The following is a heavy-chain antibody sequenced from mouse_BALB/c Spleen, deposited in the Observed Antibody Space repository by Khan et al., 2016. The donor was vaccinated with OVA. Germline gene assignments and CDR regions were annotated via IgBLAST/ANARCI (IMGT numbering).Heavy chain of an antibody. D-gene: IGHD2-2*01. Sequence: EVQLQQSGPELMKPGASVKISCKASGYSFTSYYIHWVIQSHGKSLEWIGYIDPFSGDTTYNQKFKGRATLTVDKSSSTAYIPLSNLTSDASAVYYCTRHGYVAWFTYWGQGTLVTVSA. CDR2: IDPFSGDT. V-gene: IGHV1S135*01. J-gene: IGHJ3*01. CDR3: TRHGYVAWFTY. CDR1: GYSFTSYY.